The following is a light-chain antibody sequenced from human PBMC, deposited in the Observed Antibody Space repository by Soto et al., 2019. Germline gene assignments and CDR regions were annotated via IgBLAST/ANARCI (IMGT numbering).Light chain of an antibody. CDR2: AAS. CDR3: LLCFSSPLT. J-gene: IGKJ4*01. V-gene: IGKV1-39*01. Sequence: DIQMTQSPSSLSASVGDRVTITCRASRTLAGYVNWYQQRPGEAPKLLIYAASSLPSGVPSRFRRNVSETDFTLNISSLQPEDSATYFCLLCFSSPLTFGGGAKVHIK. CDR1: RTLAGY.